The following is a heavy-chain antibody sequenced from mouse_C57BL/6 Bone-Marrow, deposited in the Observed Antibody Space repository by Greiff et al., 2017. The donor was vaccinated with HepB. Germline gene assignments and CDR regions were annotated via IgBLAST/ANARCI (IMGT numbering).Heavy chain of an antibody. CDR3: ARGGGYYVYWYFDV. CDR1: GFTFSSYA. D-gene: IGHD2-3*01. CDR2: ISDGGSYT. V-gene: IGHV5-4*01. J-gene: IGHJ1*03. Sequence: EVQWVESGGGLVKPGGSLKLSCAASGFTFSSYAMSWVRQTPEKRLEWVATISDGGSYTYYPDNVKGRFTISRDNAKNNLDLQMSHLKSEDTAMYYCARGGGYYVYWYFDVWGTGTTVTVSS.